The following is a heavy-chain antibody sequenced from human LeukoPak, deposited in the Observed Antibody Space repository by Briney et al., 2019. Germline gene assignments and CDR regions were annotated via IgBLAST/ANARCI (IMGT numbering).Heavy chain of an antibody. CDR3: ARASTEYAVTDGFDT. CDR2: VSFGSSYI. CDR1: GFTFKDYT. J-gene: IGHJ5*02. Sequence: PGGSLRLSCAASGFTFKDYTMKWVRQSPGKGLQWVSYVSFGSSYISYADSLKGRFTISRDDAKSSAYLEMTSLRTDDTAVYYCARASTEYAVTDGFDTWGPGTLVTVSS. V-gene: IGHV3-21*06. D-gene: IGHD4-17*01.